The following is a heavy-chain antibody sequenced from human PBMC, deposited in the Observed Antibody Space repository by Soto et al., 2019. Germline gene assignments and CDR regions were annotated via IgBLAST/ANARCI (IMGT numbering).Heavy chain of an antibody. CDR1: GGSTSSDNY. CDR2: IYYSGNT. CDR3: AREGGESSDGLYYFDS. J-gene: IGHJ4*02. V-gene: IGHV4-30-4*01. D-gene: IGHD3-16*01. Sequence: QVQLQESGPGLVKPSQTLSLTCTVSGGSTSSDNYWSWIRQPPGKGLEWIGHIYYSGNTDYNPSLKSRLAISIDTSNNHFSLKLSSVTAADTAVYFCAREGGESSDGLYYFDSWGQGSLVTVSS.